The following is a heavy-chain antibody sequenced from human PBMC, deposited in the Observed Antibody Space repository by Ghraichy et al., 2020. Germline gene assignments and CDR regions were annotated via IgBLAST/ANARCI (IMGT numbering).Heavy chain of an antibody. CDR2: IYYSGST. CDR3: ARAGGEGIQLWEFDY. J-gene: IGHJ4*02. CDR1: GGSISSYY. D-gene: IGHD5-18*01. V-gene: IGHV4-59*01. Sequence: SETLSLTCTVSGGSISSYYWSWIRQPPGKGLEWIGYIYYSGSTNYNPSLKSRVTISVDTSKNQFSLKLSSVTAADTAVYYCARAGGEGIQLWEFDYWGQGTLVTVSS.